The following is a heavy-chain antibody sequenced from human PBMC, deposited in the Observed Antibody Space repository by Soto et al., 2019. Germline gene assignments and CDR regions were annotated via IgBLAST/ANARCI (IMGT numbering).Heavy chain of an antibody. CDR1: GGSISSYY. J-gene: IGHJ4*02. D-gene: IGHD4-17*01. CDR2: IYYSGST. CDR3: ARRYGYYFDY. Sequence: LETLSLTCTVSGGSISSYYWSWIRQPPGKGLEWIGYIYYSGSTNYSPSLKSRVTISVDTSKNQLSLKLSSVTAADTAVYYCARRYGYYFDYWGQGTLVTVSS. V-gene: IGHV4-59*08.